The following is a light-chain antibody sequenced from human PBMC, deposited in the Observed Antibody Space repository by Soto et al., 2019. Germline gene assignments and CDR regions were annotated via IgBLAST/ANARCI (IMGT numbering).Light chain of an antibody. CDR1: QSVSSSY. CDR3: QQYNNWPLN. Sequence: IVLTHSPGTLSLSPWERATLSCRASQSVSSSYLAWYQQKPGQAPRLLIYGASSRATGIPARISGSGSGTDFTLTIGSLEPEDFAVYYCQQYNNWPLNFGGGTKVDIK. J-gene: IGKJ4*01. CDR2: GAS. V-gene: IGKV3-20*01.